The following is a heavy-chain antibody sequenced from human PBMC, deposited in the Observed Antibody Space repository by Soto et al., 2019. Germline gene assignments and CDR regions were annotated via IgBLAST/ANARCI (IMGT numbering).Heavy chain of an antibody. CDR3: AKKGNPALEF. J-gene: IGHJ4*02. CDR1: GDSISNINW. V-gene: IGHV4-4*02. CDR2: ISHSGIT. Sequence: QVQLSESGPGLVKPSGTLSLTCAVSGDSISNINWWNWVRQPPGKGLEWIGEISHSGITKYNPSLQSRVTISLDQSKNQFSLILNSVTAADTAVYYCAKKGNPALEFWGQGTLVTVSS. D-gene: IGHD1-1*01.